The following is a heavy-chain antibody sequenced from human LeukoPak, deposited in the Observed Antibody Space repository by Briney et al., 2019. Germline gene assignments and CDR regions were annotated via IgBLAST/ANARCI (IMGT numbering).Heavy chain of an antibody. CDR3: ATVSEY. CDR2: INNDGTAT. Sequence: GGSLRLSCAASGFTFNYFWMHWVRQVPGKGLVWVSGINNDGTATYYAGSVKGRLTISRDNAKNTVYLQMNGLRAEDTTVYYCATVSEYWGQGTQVTVSS. J-gene: IGHJ4*02. CDR1: GFTFNYFW. V-gene: IGHV3-74*01.